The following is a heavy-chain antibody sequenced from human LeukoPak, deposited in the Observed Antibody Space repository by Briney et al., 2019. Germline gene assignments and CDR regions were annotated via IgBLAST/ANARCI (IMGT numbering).Heavy chain of an antibody. D-gene: IGHD5-18*01. Sequence: GGSLRLSCAASGFTFSTYWMHWVRQAPGKGLVWVSRINSDASATTYADSVKGRFSISRDNAKDTLYLQMNSLRAEDTAVYYCVREFRGSSYGYFDYWGQGNLVTVSS. J-gene: IGHJ4*02. CDR1: GFTFSTYW. CDR2: INSDASAT. V-gene: IGHV3-74*01. CDR3: VREFRGSSYGYFDY.